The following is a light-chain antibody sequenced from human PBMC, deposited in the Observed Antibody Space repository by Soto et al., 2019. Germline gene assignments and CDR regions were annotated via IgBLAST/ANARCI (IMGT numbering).Light chain of an antibody. CDR1: QSISSY. Sequence: DIQMTQSPSSLSASVGDRVTITCRASQSISSYLNWYQQKPGKAPKLLIYAASSLQSGVPSRFSGSGSGTDFTLTISSLQPEDFATYYCQQSCSTPVTFGQGTKVDIK. J-gene: IGKJ2*01. V-gene: IGKV1-39*01. CDR2: AAS. CDR3: QQSCSTPVT.